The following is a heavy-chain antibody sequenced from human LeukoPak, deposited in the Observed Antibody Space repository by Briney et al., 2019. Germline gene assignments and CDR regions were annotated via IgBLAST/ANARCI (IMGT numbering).Heavy chain of an antibody. Sequence: GGSLRLSCAASGFTFSSYGMPWVRQAPGKGLEWVAVISYDESNKYYADSVKGRFTISRDNSKNTLYLQMNSLRPEDTAVYYCAKEGGTPYYFDCWGQGTLVTVSS. CDR3: AKEGGTPYYFDC. CDR1: GFTFSSYG. CDR2: ISYDESNK. D-gene: IGHD2-15*01. J-gene: IGHJ4*02. V-gene: IGHV3-30*18.